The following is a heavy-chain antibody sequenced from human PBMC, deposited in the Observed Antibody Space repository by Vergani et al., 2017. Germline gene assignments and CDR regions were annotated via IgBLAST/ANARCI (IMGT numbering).Heavy chain of an antibody. CDR3: AREGGSTSCYGCYYYGMDV. CDR1: GDTFTTSP. D-gene: IGHD2-2*01. Sequence: QVQLVQSGSELKKPGASVKVSCKASGDTFTTSPISWVRQAPGQGLEWMGWINPNSGGTNYAQKFQGRVTMTRDTSISTAYMELSRLRSDDTAVYYCAREGGSTSCYGCYYYGMDVWGQGTTVTVSS. J-gene: IGHJ6*02. V-gene: IGHV1-2*02. CDR2: INPNSGGT.